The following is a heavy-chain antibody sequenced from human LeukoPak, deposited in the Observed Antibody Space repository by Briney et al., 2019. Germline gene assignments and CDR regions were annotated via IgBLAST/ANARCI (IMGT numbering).Heavy chain of an antibody. CDR1: GFTFSSYA. CDR3: AKNGNDIVVVPAAIDPDYYYYYGMDV. CDR2: ISGSGGST. J-gene: IGHJ6*02. V-gene: IGHV3-23*01. Sequence: PGGSLRLSCAASGFTFSSYAMSWVRQAPGKGLEWVSAISGSGGSTYYADSVKGRFTISRDNSKNTLYLQMNSLRAEDTAVYYCAKNGNDIVVVPAAIDPDYYYYYGMDVWGQGTAVTVSS. D-gene: IGHD2-2*01.